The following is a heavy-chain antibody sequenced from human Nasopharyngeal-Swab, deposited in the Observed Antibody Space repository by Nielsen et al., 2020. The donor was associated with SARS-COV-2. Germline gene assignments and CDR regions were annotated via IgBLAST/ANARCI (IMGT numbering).Heavy chain of an antibody. Sequence: GGSLRLSCAASGFTFSNFAMSWVRQAPGKGLEWVSVISGDSDSTYYTDSVRGRFTISRDNSKNTLNLQMNNLRAEDKAIYYCAKDRDSGDDSEEYYHYYGMDVWGQGAPVTVSS. CDR3: AKDRDSGDDSEEYYHYYGMDV. V-gene: IGHV3-23*01. CDR2: ISGDSDST. CDR1: GFTFSNFA. D-gene: IGHD5-12*01. J-gene: IGHJ6*02.